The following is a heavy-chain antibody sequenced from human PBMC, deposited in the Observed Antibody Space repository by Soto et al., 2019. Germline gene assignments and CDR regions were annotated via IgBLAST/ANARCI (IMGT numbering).Heavy chain of an antibody. CDR1: GVTFSSYA. CDR2: IIPIFGTA. Sequence: ASVKVSCKASGVTFSSYAISWVRQAPGQGLEWMGGIIPIFGTANYAQKFQGRVTITADKSTSTAYMELSSLRSDDTAVYYCARGSPRGYSYGYIGPNWFDPWGQGTLVTVSS. CDR3: ARGSPRGYSYGYIGPNWFDP. D-gene: IGHD5-18*01. V-gene: IGHV1-69*06. J-gene: IGHJ5*02.